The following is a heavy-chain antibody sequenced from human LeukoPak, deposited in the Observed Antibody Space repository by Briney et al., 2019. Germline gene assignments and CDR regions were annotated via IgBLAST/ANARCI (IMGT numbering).Heavy chain of an antibody. CDR1: GDSISSSSYY. Sequence: SETLSLTCTVSGDSISSSSYYWGWIRQPPGKGLEWVGSIYSSGSTYYNPSLKSRITISVDTSKNQFSVMLTSVTAADTAVYYCARDQHDYYFFYMDVWGKGTTVIVSS. CDR2: IYSSGST. V-gene: IGHV4-39*07. J-gene: IGHJ6*03. CDR3: ARDQHDYYFFYMDV.